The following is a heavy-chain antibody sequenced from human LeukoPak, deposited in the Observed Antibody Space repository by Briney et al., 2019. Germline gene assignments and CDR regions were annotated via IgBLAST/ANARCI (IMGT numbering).Heavy chain of an antibody. Sequence: GGSLRLSCAASGFSFDDYGMSWVRQAPGKGLEWLSGINWKTGATGYSDSVKGRFTISRDNSKKTLYLQMNSLRTEDTAVYYCARSAAAGRIVATFGYWGQGTLVTVSS. D-gene: IGHD5-12*01. CDR1: GFSFDDYG. CDR2: INWKTGAT. V-gene: IGHV3-20*04. J-gene: IGHJ4*02. CDR3: ARSAAAGRIVATFGY.